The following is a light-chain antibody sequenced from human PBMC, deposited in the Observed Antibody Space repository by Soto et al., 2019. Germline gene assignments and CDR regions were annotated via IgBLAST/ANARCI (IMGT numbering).Light chain of an antibody. J-gene: IGLJ2*01. V-gene: IGLV2-14*01. CDR1: SSDVGGYNY. Sequence: QSALTQPASVSGSPGQSITISCTGTSSDVGGYNYVSWYQQHPGKAPKLMIYDVSNRPSGVSNRFSGSKSGNTASLTISGLQAEDEDDYYCSSYTSSSPIVVFGGGTKLTVL. CDR2: DVS. CDR3: SSYTSSSPIVV.